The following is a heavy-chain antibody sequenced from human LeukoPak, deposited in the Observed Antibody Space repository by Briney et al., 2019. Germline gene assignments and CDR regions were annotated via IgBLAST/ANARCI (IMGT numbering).Heavy chain of an antibody. V-gene: IGHV3-30*18. CDR1: GFTFSSYG. CDR3: AKPRQQLVRYGLDV. J-gene: IGHJ6*02. D-gene: IGHD6-6*01. CDR2: ISYDGSNK. Sequence: GGSLRLSCAASGFTFSSYGMHWVRQAPGKGLEWVAVISYDGSNKYYADSVKGRFTISRDNSKSTLYLQMNSLRSEDTAVYYCAKPRQQLVRYGLDVWGQGTTVIVSS.